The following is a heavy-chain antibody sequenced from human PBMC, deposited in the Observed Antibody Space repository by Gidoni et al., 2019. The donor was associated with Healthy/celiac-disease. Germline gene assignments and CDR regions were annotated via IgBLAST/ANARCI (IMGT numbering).Heavy chain of an antibody. CDR1: GFTFSSYE. CDR3: ARDSTDRFGMDV. J-gene: IGHJ6*02. Sequence: EVQLVESGGGLVQPGGSLRLSCAASGFTFSSYEMNWVRQASGKGLEWVSYISSSGSTIYYADSVKGRFTISRENAKNSLYLQMNSLRAEDTAVYYCARDSTDRFGMDVWGQGTTVTVSS. CDR2: ISSSGSTI. V-gene: IGHV3-48*03.